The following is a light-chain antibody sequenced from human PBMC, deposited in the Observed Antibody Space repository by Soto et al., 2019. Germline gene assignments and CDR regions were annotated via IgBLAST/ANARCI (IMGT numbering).Light chain of an antibody. J-gene: IGKJ1*01. Sequence: DAVITHFPLYLPVTLGQPASIFSMSSQILLQSNGYNALDWYLQKPGQSPQLLIYFGSNRASGVPDRFSGSGSGTDFTLKISRVEAEDVGVYYCMQPLQSWKFGQGTKVDIK. CDR2: FGS. CDR1: QILLQSNGYNA. CDR3: MQPLQSWK. V-gene: IGKV2-28*01.